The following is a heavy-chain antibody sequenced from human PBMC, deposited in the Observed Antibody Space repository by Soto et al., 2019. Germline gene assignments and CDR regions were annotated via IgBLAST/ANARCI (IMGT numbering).Heavy chain of an antibody. Sequence: ASVKVSCKASGGTFSSYAISWVRQAPGQGLEWMGGIIPIFGTANYAQKFQGRVTITADESTSTAYMELSSLRSEDTAVYYCARDLGSNSGSYSHQDHPYNFDYWGQGTLVTVSS. D-gene: IGHD1-26*01. CDR3: ARDLGSNSGSYSHQDHPYNFDY. J-gene: IGHJ4*02. CDR2: IIPIFGTA. V-gene: IGHV1-69*13. CDR1: GGTFSSYA.